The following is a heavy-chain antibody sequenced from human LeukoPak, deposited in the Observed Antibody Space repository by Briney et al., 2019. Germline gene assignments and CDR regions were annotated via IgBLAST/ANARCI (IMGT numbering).Heavy chain of an antibody. D-gene: IGHD2-8*01. CDR1: GYTFTSYG. CDR3: ARARGARGYCTNGVCASRNYYMDV. Sequence: ASVKVSCKASGYTFTSYGISWVRQAPGQGLEWMGWISAYNGNTNYAQKLQGRVTMTTDTSTSTAYMELRSLRSDDTAVYYCARARGARGYCTNGVCASRNYYMDVWGKGTTVTVSS. V-gene: IGHV1-18*01. J-gene: IGHJ6*03. CDR2: ISAYNGNT.